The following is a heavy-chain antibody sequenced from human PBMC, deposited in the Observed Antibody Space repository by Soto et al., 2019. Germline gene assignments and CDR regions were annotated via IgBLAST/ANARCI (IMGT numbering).Heavy chain of an antibody. CDR2: ISSSGSTI. D-gene: IGHD5-12*01. V-gene: IGHV3-11*01. J-gene: IGHJ6*03. CDR1: GFTFSDYY. CDR3: ARDEDSGYVSHYYYMDV. Sequence: GGSLRLSCAASGFTFSDYYMSWIRQAPGKGLEWVSYISSSGSTIYYADSVKGRFTISRDNAKNSLYLQMNSLRAEDTAVYYCARDEDSGYVSHYYYMDVWGKGTTVTVSS.